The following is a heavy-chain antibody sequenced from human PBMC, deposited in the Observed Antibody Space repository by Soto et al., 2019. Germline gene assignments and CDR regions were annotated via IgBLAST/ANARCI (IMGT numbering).Heavy chain of an antibody. CDR3: ARAYGSGSYYNYYFDY. J-gene: IGHJ4*02. Sequence: EVQLVESGGGLVKPGGSLRLSCAASGFSFSDHSMIWVRQAPGEGLEWVSSVSGTSSYIYYADSVKGRFTISRDNARHSLALQMNSLRAEDTAVYYCARAYGSGSYYNYYFDYWGQGTLVTVSS. CDR1: GFSFSDHS. V-gene: IGHV3-21*01. CDR2: VSGTSSYI. D-gene: IGHD3-10*01.